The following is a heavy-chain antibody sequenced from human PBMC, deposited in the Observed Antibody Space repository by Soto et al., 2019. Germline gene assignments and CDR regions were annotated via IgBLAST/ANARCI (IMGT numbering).Heavy chain of an antibody. J-gene: IGHJ5*02. Sequence: SETLSLTCTVSGGSVNTYYWSWIRQPPGKGLEWIGYIYYSGNTNYNPSLKSRVTISVDTSKNQFSLRLSSVTAADTAVYYCARDRWLDPWGQGTLVTV. CDR1: GGSVNTYY. V-gene: IGHV4-59*02. CDR3: ARDRWLDP. CDR2: IYYSGNT.